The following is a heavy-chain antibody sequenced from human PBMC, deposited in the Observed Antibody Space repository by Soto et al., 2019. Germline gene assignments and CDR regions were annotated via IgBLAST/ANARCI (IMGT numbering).Heavy chain of an antibody. V-gene: IGHV3-30-3*01. D-gene: IGHD4-17*01. J-gene: IGHJ6*02. CDR2: ISYDGSKK. Sequence: QVQLVESGGGVVQPGMSLRLSCAASAFTFSSYAMHLVRQAPGKGLARVAVISYDGSKKYYADSVKGRFTISCDNTKNTLYLQVNSLRAEDTAVYYCARGAVTTDYDYDGMGVWCQGTTVTVSS. CDR3: ARGAVTTDYDYDGMGV. CDR1: AFTFSSYA.